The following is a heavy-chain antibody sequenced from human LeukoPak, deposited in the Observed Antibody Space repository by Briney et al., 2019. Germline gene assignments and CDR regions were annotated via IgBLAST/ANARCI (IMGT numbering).Heavy chain of an antibody. CDR1: GFTFSSYG. J-gene: IGHJ4*02. Sequence: PGGSLRLSCSASGFTFSSYGMHWVRQAPGKGLEWVAVIWYDGSNKYYADSVKGRFTISRDNSKNTLCLQMNSLRAEDTAVYYCARDLGDYSFDYWGQGTLVTVSS. CDR3: ARDLGDYSFDY. V-gene: IGHV3-33*08. D-gene: IGHD4-17*01. CDR2: IWYDGSNK.